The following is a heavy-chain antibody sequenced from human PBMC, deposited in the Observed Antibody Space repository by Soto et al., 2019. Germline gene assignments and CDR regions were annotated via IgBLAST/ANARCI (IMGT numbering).Heavy chain of an antibody. CDR1: GYSFIKNA. Sequence: ASVKVSCKTSGYSFIKNAIHWVRQAPGQRPEWMGWINVGTDKTKYSEKFQGRVTITTDTSASTAYMELTSLGSEDTAVYYCARLEAGIKLDYWGQGPPVTVSS. J-gene: IGHJ4*02. CDR3: ARLEAGIKLDY. V-gene: IGHV1-3*01. CDR2: INVGTDKT. D-gene: IGHD2-21*01.